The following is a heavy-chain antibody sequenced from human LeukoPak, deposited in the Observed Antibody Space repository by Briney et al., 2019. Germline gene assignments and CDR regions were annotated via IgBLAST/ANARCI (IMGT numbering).Heavy chain of an antibody. CDR1: GYTFTGYY. Sequence: ASVKVSCKASGYTFTGYYMHWVRQAPGQGLEWMGWINPNSGGTNYAQKFQGRVTMTRDTSISTAYMELSRLRSDDTAVYYCARDRYCSSTSCYTTAYFQHWGQGTLVTVCS. D-gene: IGHD2-2*01. J-gene: IGHJ1*01. CDR3: ARDRYCSSTSCYTTAYFQH. V-gene: IGHV1-2*02. CDR2: INPNSGGT.